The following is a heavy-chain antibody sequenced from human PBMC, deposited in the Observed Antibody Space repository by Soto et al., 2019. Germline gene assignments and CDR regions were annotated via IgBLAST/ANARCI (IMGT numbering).Heavy chain of an antibody. CDR3: ARDSMTKVSSEFDD. J-gene: IGHJ4*02. V-gene: IGHV3-33*01. D-gene: IGHD4-17*01. Sequence: GRSLRLSCAPSVFTLSSYGMNWVRQAPGQGLEWVAVIWYDGSNKYYAASVKGRFTIPRDNTKHTLYLHMNSLRSEAPAVYYCARDSMTKVSSEFDDWGQGILVTVYS. CDR2: IWYDGSNK. CDR1: VFTLSSYG.